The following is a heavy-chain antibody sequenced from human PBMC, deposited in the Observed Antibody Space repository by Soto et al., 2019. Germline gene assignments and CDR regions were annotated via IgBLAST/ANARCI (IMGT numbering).Heavy chain of an antibody. V-gene: IGHV4-59*08. CDR3: ARHGNGGHPYWYFDL. CDR1: GGAITSYY. D-gene: IGHD2-15*01. Sequence: QVQLQESGPGLVKPSETLSLTCTVSGGAITSYYWSWIRQPPGKGLEWIGYIYYSGTTNYNPSLKSRVNISIDTSKNQFSLKLSSLTAADTAMYYCARHGNGGHPYWYFDLWGRSTLVTVSS. CDR2: IYYSGTT. J-gene: IGHJ2*01.